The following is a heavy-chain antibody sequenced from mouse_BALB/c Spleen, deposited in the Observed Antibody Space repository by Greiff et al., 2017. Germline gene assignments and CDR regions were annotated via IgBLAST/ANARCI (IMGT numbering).Heavy chain of an antibody. V-gene: IGHV3-2*02. CDR3: ARSYRYDASDY. CDR1: GYSITSDYA. Sequence: EVQLVESGPGLVKPSQSLSLTCTVTGYSITSDYAWNWIRQFPGNKLEWMGYISYSGSTSYNPSLKSRISITRDTSKNQFFLQLNSVTTEDTATYYCARSYRYDASDYWGQGTTLTVSS. CDR2: ISYSGST. D-gene: IGHD2-14*01. J-gene: IGHJ2*01.